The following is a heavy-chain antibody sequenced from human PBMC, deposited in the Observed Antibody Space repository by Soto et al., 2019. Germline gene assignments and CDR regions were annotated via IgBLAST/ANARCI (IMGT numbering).Heavy chain of an antibody. Sequence: KASETLSLTCAVSGGSISSGGYSWSWIRQPPGKGLEWIGYIYHSGSTYYNPSLKSRVTISVDRSKNQLSLKLSSVTAADTAVYYCARAYGYDFWDRLFDPWGQGTLVTVSS. CDR1: GGSISSGGYS. D-gene: IGHD3-3*01. CDR3: ARAYGYDFWDRLFDP. J-gene: IGHJ5*02. CDR2: IYHSGST. V-gene: IGHV4-30-2*01.